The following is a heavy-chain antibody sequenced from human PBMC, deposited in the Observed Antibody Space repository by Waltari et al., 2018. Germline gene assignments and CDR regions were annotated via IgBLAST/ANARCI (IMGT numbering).Heavy chain of an antibody. CDR3: ARTRGYSGYDWSYFDY. Sequence: QVQLVQSGAEVKKPGASVKVSCKASGYTFTSYAMHWVRQAPGQRLEWMGWINAGNGNTKYSQKFQGRVTITRDTSASTAYMELSSLRSEDTAVYYCARTRGYSGYDWSYFDYWGQGTLVTVSS. CDR1: GYTFTSYA. CDR2: INAGNGNT. V-gene: IGHV1-3*01. J-gene: IGHJ4*02. D-gene: IGHD5-12*01.